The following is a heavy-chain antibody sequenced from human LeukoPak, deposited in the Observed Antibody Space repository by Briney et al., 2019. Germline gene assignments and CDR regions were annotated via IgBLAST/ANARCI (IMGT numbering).Heavy chain of an antibody. CDR3: APHYDYWSGYFDY. Sequence: GGSLRLSCAVSGFTFSSYAMSWVRQAPGKGLEWVSAISGSGDSTYYADSVKGRFTISRDNSKNTLYLQMNSLRAEDTAVYYCAPHYDYWSGYFDYWGQGTLVTVSS. CDR2: ISGSGDST. V-gene: IGHV3-23*01. D-gene: IGHD3-3*01. J-gene: IGHJ4*02. CDR1: GFTFSSYA.